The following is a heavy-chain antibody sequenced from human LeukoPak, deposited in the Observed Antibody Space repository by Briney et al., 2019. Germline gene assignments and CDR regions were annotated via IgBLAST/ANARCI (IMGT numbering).Heavy chain of an antibody. CDR1: GGSISSHY. J-gene: IGHJ4*02. CDR2: IYYSGST. V-gene: IGHV4-59*11. CDR3: ARLIVGATRYYFDY. D-gene: IGHD1-26*01. Sequence: SETLSLTCTVSGGSISSHYWSWIRQPPGKGLEWIGYIYYSGSTNYNPSLKSRVTISVDTSKNQFSLKLSSVTAADTAVYYCARLIVGATRYYFDYWGQGTLVTVSS.